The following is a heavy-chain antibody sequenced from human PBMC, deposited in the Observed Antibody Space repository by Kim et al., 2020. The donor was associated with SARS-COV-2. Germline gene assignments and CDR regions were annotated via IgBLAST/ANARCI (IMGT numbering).Heavy chain of an antibody. V-gene: IGHV3-30*03. CDR1: GFTFSSYG. CDR3: ATDPHIVVVPAGMYGMDV. J-gene: IGHJ6*02. Sequence: GGSLRLSCAASGFTFSSYGMHWVRQAPGKGLEWVAVISYDGSNKYYADSVKGRFTISRDNSKNTLYLQMNSLRAEDTAVYYCATDPHIVVVPAGMYGMDVWGQGTTVTVSS. D-gene: IGHD2-2*01. CDR2: ISYDGSNK.